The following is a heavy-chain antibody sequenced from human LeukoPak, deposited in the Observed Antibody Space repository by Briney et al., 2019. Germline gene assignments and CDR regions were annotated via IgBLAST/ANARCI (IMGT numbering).Heavy chain of an antibody. Sequence: SETLSLTCTVSGGSIGSSSYYWGWIRQPPGKGLEWIGSIYYSGSTYYNPSLKSRVTISVDTSKNQFSLKLSSVTAADTAVYYCASATHYRIDYWGQGALVIVSS. D-gene: IGHD4-11*01. CDR1: GGSIGSSSYY. J-gene: IGHJ4*02. CDR2: IYYSGST. V-gene: IGHV4-39*07. CDR3: ASATHYRIDY.